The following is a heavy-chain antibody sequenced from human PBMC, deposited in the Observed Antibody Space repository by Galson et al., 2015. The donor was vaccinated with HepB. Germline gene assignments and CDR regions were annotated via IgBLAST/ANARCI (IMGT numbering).Heavy chain of an antibody. V-gene: IGHV3-23*01. J-gene: IGHJ4*02. CDR1: ELTFSSYA. CDR2: ISGSGDYT. D-gene: IGHD1-26*01. CDR3: ARVKTGPWESLGY. Sequence: SLRLSCAASELTFSSYAMNWVRQTPGKGLEWVSGISGSGDYTSHADSVKGRFTISRDNFRNTLHLQMNDLRVDDTAVYYCARVKTGPWESLGYWGQGALVTVSS.